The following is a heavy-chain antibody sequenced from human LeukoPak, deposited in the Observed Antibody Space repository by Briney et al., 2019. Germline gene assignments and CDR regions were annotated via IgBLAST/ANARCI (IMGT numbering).Heavy chain of an antibody. CDR3: ARDYADYVGYFFFDY. Sequence: GGSLRLSCAASGFTFNHYAMNWVRPAPGKGLAGVSSISGGGETTYYADSAKGRFTISRDNSQNTLYLQMNSLRAEDTAVYYCARDYADYVGYFFFDYWGQGTLVTVSS. CDR1: GFTFNHYA. V-gene: IGHV3-23*01. J-gene: IGHJ4*02. D-gene: IGHD4-17*01. CDR2: ISGGGETT.